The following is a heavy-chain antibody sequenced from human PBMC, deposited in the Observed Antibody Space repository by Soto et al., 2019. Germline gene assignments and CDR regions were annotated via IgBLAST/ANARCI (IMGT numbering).Heavy chain of an antibody. J-gene: IGHJ4*02. CDR2: IYYSGST. CDR3: ARQGGGYGNFDY. CDR1: GGSISSSSYY. Sequence: QLQLQESGPGLVKPSETLSLTCTVSGGSISSSSYYWGWIRQPPGKGLEWIGSIYYSGSTYYNPSLKSRVTISVDTSKNQFSLKLSSVTAADTAVYYCARQGGGYGNFDYWGQETLVTVSS. D-gene: IGHD3-16*01. V-gene: IGHV4-39*01.